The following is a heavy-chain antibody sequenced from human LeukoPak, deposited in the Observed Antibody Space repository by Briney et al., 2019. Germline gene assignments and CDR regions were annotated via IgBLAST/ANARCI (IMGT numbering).Heavy chain of an antibody. CDR2: IKQDGSEK. J-gene: IGHJ6*03. Sequence: PGGSLRLSCAASGFTFSSYAMTWVRQAPGKGLEWVANIKQDGSEKNYVDSVKGRFTISRDNAKNSVDLQMNSLRVEDTAVYYCARVAAAGTGTFVDFYYSMDIWGKGTTVTISS. CDR3: ARVAAAGTGTFVDFYYSMDI. D-gene: IGHD6-13*01. V-gene: IGHV3-7*01. CDR1: GFTFSSYA.